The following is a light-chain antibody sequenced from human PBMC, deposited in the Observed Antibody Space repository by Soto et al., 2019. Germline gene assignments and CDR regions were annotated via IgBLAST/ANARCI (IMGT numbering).Light chain of an antibody. V-gene: IGKV4-1*01. CDR3: QNYYTLPQT. CDR1: QSVVYSSNNKNY. CDR2: WAS. Sequence: DIVMTQSPDSLAVSLGERATINCKSSQSVVYSSNNKNYLAWYQQKPGQPPRLLIYWASTRESGVPDRFSGSGSGTDFTLTISSLQAEDVAVYYCQNYYTLPQTFGQGTKVEIK. J-gene: IGKJ1*01.